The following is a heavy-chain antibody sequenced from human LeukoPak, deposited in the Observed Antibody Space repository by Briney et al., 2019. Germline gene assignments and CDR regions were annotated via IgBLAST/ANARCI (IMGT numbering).Heavy chain of an antibody. CDR2: IIPIFGTA. V-gene: IGHV1-69*01. CDR3: ARVRRGSHAFDI. D-gene: IGHD1-26*01. Sequence: ASVKVSCKASGGTFSSYAISWVRQAPGQGLEWMGGIIPIFGTANYAQKFQGRVTITADESTSTAYMELSSLRSEDTAVYYCARVRRGSHAFDIWGQGTMVTVSS. CDR1: GGTFSSYA. J-gene: IGHJ3*02.